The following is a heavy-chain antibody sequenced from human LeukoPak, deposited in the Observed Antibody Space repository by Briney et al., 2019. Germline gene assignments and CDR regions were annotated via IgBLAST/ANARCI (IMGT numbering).Heavy chain of an antibody. Sequence: GGSLRLSCAASGFTFSDYYMSWIRQAPGKGLEWVSYISSSGSTIYYADSVKGRFTISRDNAKNSLYLLMNSLRAEDTAVYYCARDRYFGDIVVVVGYWGQGTLVTVSS. J-gene: IGHJ4*02. CDR3: ARDRYFGDIVVVVGY. CDR1: GFTFSDYY. CDR2: ISSSGSTI. D-gene: IGHD2-15*01. V-gene: IGHV3-11*04.